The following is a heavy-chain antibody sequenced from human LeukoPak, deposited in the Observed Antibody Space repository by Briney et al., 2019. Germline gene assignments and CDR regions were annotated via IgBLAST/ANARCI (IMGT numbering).Heavy chain of an antibody. V-gene: IGHV3-48*03. CDR2: ISSSGSTI. D-gene: IGHD6-19*01. Sequence: GGSLRLSCAASGFTFSSYEMNWVRQAPGKGLEWVSYISSSGSTIYYADSVKGRFTISRDNAKNSLYLQMNSLRAEDTAVYYCARDAYSSGLLGLDWGQRTLVTVSS. J-gene: IGHJ4*02. CDR3: ARDAYSSGLLGLD. CDR1: GFTFSSYE.